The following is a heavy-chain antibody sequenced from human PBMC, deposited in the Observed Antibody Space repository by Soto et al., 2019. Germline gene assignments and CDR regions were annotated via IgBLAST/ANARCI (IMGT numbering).Heavy chain of an antibody. J-gene: IGHJ4*02. CDR1: GFNFGSCG. CDR3: ARVGDSDTYGGFDQ. V-gene: IGHV3-33*01. Sequence: GGSLRLSCAASGFNFGSCGMHWVRQAPGKGLEWVAVIWYDGSNKYYTDSVKGRFTISRDNSKKTLYLQMNSLRVEDTAVYYCARVGDSDTYGGFDQWGQGTLVTVSS. D-gene: IGHD3-10*01. CDR2: IWYDGSNK.